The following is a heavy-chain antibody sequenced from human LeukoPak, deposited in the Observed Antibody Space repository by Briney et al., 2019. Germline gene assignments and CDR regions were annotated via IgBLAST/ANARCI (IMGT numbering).Heavy chain of an antibody. J-gene: IGHJ4*02. Sequence: SVKVSCKASGGTFSNYSLSWVRQAPGQGLEWMGGIIPMFGTANYAQKFQGRVTITADESTSTVYMEINTLRSEDTAVYYCASNDEAYNYYFDYWGQGTKVTVSS. CDR2: IIPMFGTA. CDR1: GGTFSNYS. V-gene: IGHV1-69*13. D-gene: IGHD1-1*01. CDR3: ASNDEAYNYYFDY.